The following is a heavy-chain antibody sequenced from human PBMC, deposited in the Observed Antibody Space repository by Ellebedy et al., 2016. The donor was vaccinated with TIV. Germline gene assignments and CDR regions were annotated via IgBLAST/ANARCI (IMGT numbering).Heavy chain of an antibody. CDR1: GFTFSSYA. J-gene: IGHJ4*02. D-gene: IGHD4-17*01. CDR3: TRDGSYGDLDS. V-gene: IGHV3-23*01. CDR2: IIGSGDST. Sequence: GGSLRLXXAASGFTFSSYAMTWVRQAPGKGLEWVSVIIGSGDSTYYADSVKGRFTISRDNSKNTLYLQMNSLTAEDTAVYYCTRDGSYGDLDSWGQGTLVTVSS.